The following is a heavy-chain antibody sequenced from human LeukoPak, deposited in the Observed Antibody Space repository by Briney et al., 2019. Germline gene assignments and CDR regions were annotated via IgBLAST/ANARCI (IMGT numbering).Heavy chain of an antibody. CDR1: GDSVSSNSAA. J-gene: IGHJ5*02. CDR2: TYYRSKWYN. D-gene: IGHD6-19*01. CDR3: AREVGYSSGRNWFDP. Sequence: SQTPSLTCAISGDSVSSNSAAWNWVRQSPSRGLEWLGRTYYRSKWYNDYAVSVKSRITINPDTSKNQFSLQLNSVTPEDTAVYYCAREVGYSSGRNWFDPWGQGTLVTVSS. V-gene: IGHV6-1*01.